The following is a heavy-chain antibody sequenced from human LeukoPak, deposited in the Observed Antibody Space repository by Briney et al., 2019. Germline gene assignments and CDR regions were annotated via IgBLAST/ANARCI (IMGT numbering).Heavy chain of an antibody. CDR1: GFTFSSYG. V-gene: IGHV3-30*03. J-gene: IGHJ6*03. Sequence: PGRSLRLSCAASGFTFSSYGMHWVRQAPGKGLEWVAVISYDGSNKYYADSVKGRFTISRDNSKNTLYLQMNSLRAEDTAVYYRATPQINYDFWSGAEKYYYYMDVWGKGTTVTVSS. D-gene: IGHD3-3*01. CDR3: ATPQINYDFWSGAEKYYYYMDV. CDR2: ISYDGSNK.